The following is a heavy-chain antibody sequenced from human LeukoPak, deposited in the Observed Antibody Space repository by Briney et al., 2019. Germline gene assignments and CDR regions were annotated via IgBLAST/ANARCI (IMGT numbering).Heavy chain of an antibody. CDR1: GGSISNYC. J-gene: IGHJ5*02. CDR2: LYNSGST. Sequence: SETLSLTCTVSGGSISNYCWSWIRQPPGKGLEYIGYLYNSGSTSYNPSLKSRVTISVDTSKNQFSLKLSSVTAADTAVYYCARGQVFYDYVWGSYRGNWFDPWGQGTLVTVSS. CDR3: ARGQVFYDYVWGSYRGNWFDP. V-gene: IGHV4-59*12. D-gene: IGHD3-16*02.